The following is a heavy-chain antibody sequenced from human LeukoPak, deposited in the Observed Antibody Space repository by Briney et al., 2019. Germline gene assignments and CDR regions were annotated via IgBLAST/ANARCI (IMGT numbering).Heavy chain of an antibody. CDR3: ARDVDYHTTSECFDY. J-gene: IGHJ4*02. CDR1: GFTFSNYW. Sequence: GGSLRLSCAASGFTFSNYWMHWVRQAPGKGLVWLSRINSDGRGATYADSVKGRFTISRDNAKNTLYLQMNSLSPDDTAVYFCARDVDYHTTSECFDYWGQGTLVTVSS. D-gene: IGHD2/OR15-2a*01. CDR2: INSDGRGA. V-gene: IGHV3-74*03.